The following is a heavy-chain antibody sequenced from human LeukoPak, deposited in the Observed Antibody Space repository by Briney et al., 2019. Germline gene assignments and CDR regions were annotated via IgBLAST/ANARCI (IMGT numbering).Heavy chain of an antibody. CDR1: GGSFSGYY. D-gene: IGHD2-2*01. V-gene: IGHV4-34*01. J-gene: IGHJ4*02. Sequence: SESLSLTCAVYGGSFSGYYWSWIRQPPGKGLEWSGEINHSGSTNYNPSLRNRVTISVDTSRNQISLKVTSVTAADTALYYCARLTTVGCSSTTCYVDFWGQGTLVTVSS. CDR2: INHSGST. CDR3: ARLTTVGCSSTTCYVDF.